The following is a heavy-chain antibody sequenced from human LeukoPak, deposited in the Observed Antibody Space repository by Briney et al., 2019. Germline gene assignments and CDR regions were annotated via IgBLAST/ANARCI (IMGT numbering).Heavy chain of an antibody. CDR1: GFTFSSYA. CDR2: ISYDGSNN. CDR3: ARAKAVAHDAFDI. Sequence: GGSLRLSCAASGFTFSSYAMHWVRQAPGKGLEWVAVISYDGSNNYYADSVRGRFTISRDNSKNTLYLQMNSLRAEDTAVYYCARAKAVAHDAFDIWGQGTMVTVSS. J-gene: IGHJ3*02. V-gene: IGHV3-30-3*01.